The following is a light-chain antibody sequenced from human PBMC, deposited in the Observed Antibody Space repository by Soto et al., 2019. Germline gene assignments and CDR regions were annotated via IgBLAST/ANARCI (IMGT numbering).Light chain of an antibody. V-gene: IGKV1-39*01. CDR3: QQCYSTPPLS. Sequence: DIQMTQSPSSLSASVGDRVSITCRASQSIRGILNWYQQKPGKAPELLIYATSILNSGVPSRFSGSASGTEFTLTISSLQPKDFATYYCQQCYSTPPLSFGGGTKVDIK. CDR1: QSIRGI. CDR2: ATS. J-gene: IGKJ4*01.